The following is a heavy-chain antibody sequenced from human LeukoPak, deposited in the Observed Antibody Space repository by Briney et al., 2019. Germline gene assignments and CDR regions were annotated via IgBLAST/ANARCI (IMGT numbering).Heavy chain of an antibody. CDR1: GFTVITNY. J-gene: IGHJ4*02. Sequence: GGSLRLSCAASGFTVITNYMTWARQAPGKGLEWVSVLYSDGNTKYADSVQGRFTISRDNSKNTLYLEMNSLSPDDTAVYYCARGVEPLAATTLAYWGQGTLVTVSS. V-gene: IGHV3-53*01. D-gene: IGHD2-15*01. CDR2: LYSDGNT. CDR3: ARGVEPLAATTLAY.